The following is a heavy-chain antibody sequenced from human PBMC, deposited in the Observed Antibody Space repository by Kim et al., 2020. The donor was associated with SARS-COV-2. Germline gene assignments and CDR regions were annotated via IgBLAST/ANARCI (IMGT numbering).Heavy chain of an antibody. D-gene: IGHD3-10*01. J-gene: IGHJ4*02. CDR2: ISSSSSYI. CDR1: GFTFSSYS. V-gene: IGHV3-21*01. Sequence: GGSLRLSCAASGFTFSSYSMNWVRQAPGKGLEWVSSISSSSSYIYYADSVKGRFTISRDNAKNSLYLQMNSLRAEDTAVYYCAREVLITMVRGVIMGPNWFDYWGQGTLVTVSS. CDR3: AREVLITMVRGVIMGPNWFDY.